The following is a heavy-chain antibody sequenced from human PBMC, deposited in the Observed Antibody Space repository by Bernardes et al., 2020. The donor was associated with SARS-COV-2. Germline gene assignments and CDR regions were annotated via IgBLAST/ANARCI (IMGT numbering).Heavy chain of an antibody. Sequence: GGSLRLSCAASGFTFSSYWMSWVRQAPGKGLEWVANIKQDGSEKYYVDSVKGRFTISRDNAKNSLYLQMNSLRAEDTAVYYCARAAIVVPSAFDYWGQGTLVTVSS. V-gene: IGHV3-7*01. J-gene: IGHJ4*02. CDR3: ARAAIVVPSAFDY. D-gene: IGHD3-22*01. CDR1: GFTFSSYW. CDR2: IKQDGSEK.